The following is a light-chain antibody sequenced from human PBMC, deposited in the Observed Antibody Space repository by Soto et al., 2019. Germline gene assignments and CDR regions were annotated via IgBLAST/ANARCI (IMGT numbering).Light chain of an antibody. J-gene: IGKJ1*01. CDR3: QQYNNWPPWT. CDR1: QTISSW. Sequence: DIQMTQSPSTLSGSVGDRVTITCRASQTISSWLAWYQQKPGKAPKFLIYDASTLQRGVPSRFSGSGFGTEFSLTISSLQSEDFAVYYCQQYNNWPPWTFGQGTKVDI. CDR2: DAS. V-gene: IGKV1-5*01.